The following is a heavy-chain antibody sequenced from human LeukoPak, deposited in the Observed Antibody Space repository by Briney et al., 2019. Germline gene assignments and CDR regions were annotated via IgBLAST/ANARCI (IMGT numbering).Heavy chain of an antibody. CDR3: ATDGDHAN. Sequence: PSETLSLTCTVSGGSLSNYYWSWIRQPPGKALEWIGYMYYTGDTNYNPSLKSRVTISVDTSKNQFSLRLSSVTAADTAVYYCATDGDHANWGQGTLVTVSS. V-gene: IGHV4-59*12. CDR2: MYYTGDT. J-gene: IGHJ4*02. CDR1: GGSLSNYY. D-gene: IGHD7-27*01.